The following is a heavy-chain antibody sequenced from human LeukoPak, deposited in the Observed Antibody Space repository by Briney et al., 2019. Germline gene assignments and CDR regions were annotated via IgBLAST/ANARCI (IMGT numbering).Heavy chain of an antibody. V-gene: IGHV3-48*01. Sequence: GGSLRLSCVGSGFMFNDYSLNWVRQAPGKGPEWVSYISSRSSTIYYADSVKGRSTISRDNSKNTLYLQMNSLRAEDTAVYYCAKGGIAAYFDYXXXGTLVTVSS. J-gene: IGHJ4*01. D-gene: IGHD6-13*01. CDR2: ISSRSSTI. CDR1: GFMFNDYS. CDR3: AKGGIAAYFDY.